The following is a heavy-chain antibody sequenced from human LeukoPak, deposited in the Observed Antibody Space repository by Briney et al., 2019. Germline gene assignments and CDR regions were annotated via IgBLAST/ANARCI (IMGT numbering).Heavy chain of an antibody. Sequence: PGGSLRLSCAASGLTFSSYWMSWVRHAPGTGLEWVANIKQDGSEKYYVDSVKGRFTNARDNAKRSLYLQMNSLRAEGTAVYDCARDGSGVRGVERWFDHWGQGTLVTVSS. J-gene: IGHJ5*02. V-gene: IGHV3-7*01. D-gene: IGHD3-10*01. CDR1: GLTFSSYW. CDR2: IKQDGSEK. CDR3: ARDGSGVRGVERWFDH.